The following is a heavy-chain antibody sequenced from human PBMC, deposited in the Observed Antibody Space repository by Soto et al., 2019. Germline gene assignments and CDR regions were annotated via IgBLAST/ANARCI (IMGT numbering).Heavy chain of an antibody. Sequence: GESLKISCKGSGYSFTSYWIGWVRQMPGKGLEWMGIIYPGDSDTRYSPSFQGQVTISADKSISTAYLQWSSLKASDTAMYYCARQRGRSNLFVAATTGYYFDYWGQGTLVTVSS. V-gene: IGHV5-51*01. CDR1: GYSFTSYW. J-gene: IGHJ4*02. CDR3: ARQRGRSNLFVAATTGYYFDY. CDR2: IYPGDSDT. D-gene: IGHD2-15*01.